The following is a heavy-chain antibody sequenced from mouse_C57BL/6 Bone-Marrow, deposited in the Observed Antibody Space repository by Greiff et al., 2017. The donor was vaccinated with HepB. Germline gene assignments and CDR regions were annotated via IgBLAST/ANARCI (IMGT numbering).Heavy chain of an antibody. V-gene: IGHV3-1*01. CDR2: ISYSGST. D-gene: IGHD1-1*02. Sequence: DVKLQESGPGMVKPSQSLSLTCTVTGYSITSGYDWHWIRHFPGNKLEWMGYISYSGSTNYNPSLKSRISITHDTSKNHFFLKLNSVTTEDTATYYCARDGVGLWYFDVWGTGTTVTVSS. J-gene: IGHJ1*03. CDR3: ARDGVGLWYFDV. CDR1: GYSITSGYD.